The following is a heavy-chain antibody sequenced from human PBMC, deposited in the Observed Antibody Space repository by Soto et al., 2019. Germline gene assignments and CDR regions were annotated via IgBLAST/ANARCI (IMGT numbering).Heavy chain of an antibody. D-gene: IGHD5-12*01. V-gene: IGHV1-18*01. CDR2: ISGYNGDT. CDR1: GYTFSNFG. CDR3: AAPTEYSGYFAAFDI. Sequence: ASVKVSCKASGYTFSNFGITWVRQAPGQGLEWMGWISGYNGDTNYAPKFKGRVTITRDMSTSTAYMELSSLRSEDTAVYYCAAPTEYSGYFAAFDIWGQGTMVTVSS. J-gene: IGHJ3*02.